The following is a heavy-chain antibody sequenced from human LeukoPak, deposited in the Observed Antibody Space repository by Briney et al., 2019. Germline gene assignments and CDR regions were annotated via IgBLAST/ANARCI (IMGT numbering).Heavy chain of an antibody. V-gene: IGHV4-34*01. CDR3: ARTTMVRGTYYMDV. J-gene: IGHJ6*03. D-gene: IGHD3-10*01. CDR1: GGSFSGYY. Sequence: SGTLSLTCAVYGGSFSGYYWSWIRQPPGKGLEWIGEINHSGSTNYNPSLKSRVTISVDTSKNQFSLKLSSVTAADTAVYYCARTTMVRGTYYMDVWGKGTTVTISS. CDR2: INHSGST.